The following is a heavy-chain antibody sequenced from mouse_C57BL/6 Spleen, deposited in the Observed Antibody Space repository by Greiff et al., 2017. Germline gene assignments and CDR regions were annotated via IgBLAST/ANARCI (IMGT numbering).Heavy chain of an antibody. J-gene: IGHJ2*01. D-gene: IGHD2-5*01. Sequence: QVQLQQPGAELVKPGASVKLSCKASGYTFTSYWMHWVKQRPGQGLEWIGMIHPNRGSTNYNEKFKSKATLTVDKSSSTAYMQLSSLTSEDSAVDYCARSPYSIYFDYWGQGTTLTVSS. CDR1: GYTFTSYW. V-gene: IGHV1-64*01. CDR3: ARSPYSIYFDY. CDR2: IHPNRGST.